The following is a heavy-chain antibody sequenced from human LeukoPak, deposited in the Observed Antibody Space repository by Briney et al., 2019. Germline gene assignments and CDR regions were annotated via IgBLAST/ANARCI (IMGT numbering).Heavy chain of an antibody. V-gene: IGHV4-34*01. J-gene: IGHJ5*02. CDR1: GGSFSGYY. Sequence: PSETLSLTCAVYGGSFSGYYWTLIRQTPGKGLGWIGEISHTGLTGSNPSLKSRVTIFVDSSKKQFSLRMTSVTAADTGVYYCARVPDITARPCDTWGPGTQVTVSS. D-gene: IGHD1-1*01. CDR3: ARVPDITARPCDT. CDR2: ISHTGLT.